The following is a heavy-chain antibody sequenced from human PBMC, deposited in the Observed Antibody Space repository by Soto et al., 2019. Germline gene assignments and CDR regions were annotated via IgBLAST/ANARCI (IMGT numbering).Heavy chain of an antibody. V-gene: IGHV4-59*01. J-gene: IGHJ3*02. Sequence: ETLSLTCTVSGGSIISYYWSWIRQPPGKGLEWIGYIYYSGSTNYNPSLKSRVTISVDTSKNQFSLKLSSVTAADTAVYYCARGYYGSGGDAFDIWGQGTMVTVSS. CDR1: GGSIISYY. CDR3: ARGYYGSGGDAFDI. CDR2: IYYSGST. D-gene: IGHD3-10*01.